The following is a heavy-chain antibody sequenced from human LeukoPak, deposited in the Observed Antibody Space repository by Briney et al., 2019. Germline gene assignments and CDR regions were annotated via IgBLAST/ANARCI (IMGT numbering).Heavy chain of an antibody. D-gene: IGHD4-11*01. V-gene: IGHV4-34*01. CDR1: GGSFTGYY. CDR2: ISHAGST. Sequence: SETLSLTCAVSGGSFTGYYWSWIRQSPGKGLEWIGEISHAGSTTYNPSLKCRVIISLDTSKNHFSLSLTSLTAADTAVYYCARDMTTTPGAYDYWGQGALVAVSS. CDR3: ARDMTTTPGAYDY. J-gene: IGHJ4*02.